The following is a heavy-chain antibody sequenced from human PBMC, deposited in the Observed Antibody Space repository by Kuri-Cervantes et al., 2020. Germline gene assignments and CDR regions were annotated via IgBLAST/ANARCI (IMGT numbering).Heavy chain of an antibody. CDR3: ASFSLIVGASGSGYWFDP. Sequence: LRLSCTVSGGSISSGSYYWSWIRQPAGKGLEWIGRIYTSGSTNYNPSLKSRVTISVDTSKNQFSLKLSSVTAADTAVYYCASFSLIVGASGSGYWFDPWGQGTLVTVSS. J-gene: IGHJ5*02. D-gene: IGHD1-26*01. CDR2: IYTSGST. CDR1: GGSISSGSYY. V-gene: IGHV4-61*02.